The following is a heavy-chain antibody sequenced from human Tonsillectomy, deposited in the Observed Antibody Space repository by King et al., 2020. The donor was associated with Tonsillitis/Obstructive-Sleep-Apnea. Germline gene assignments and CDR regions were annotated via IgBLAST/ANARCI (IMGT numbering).Heavy chain of an antibody. CDR1: GFTFSNYA. V-gene: IGHV3-30*04. CDR2: ISYDGSNK. J-gene: IGHJ3*02. D-gene: IGHD3-22*01. Sequence: VQLVESGGGVVQPGRSLRLSCAASGFTFSNYAIHWVRQAPGKGLEWVAVISYDGSNKYYADSVKGRFTISRDNSRNTLDLQMNSLRVEDTAVYYCAREGIYASSGYADAFDIWGQGTVVTVSS. CDR3: AREGIYASSGYADAFDI.